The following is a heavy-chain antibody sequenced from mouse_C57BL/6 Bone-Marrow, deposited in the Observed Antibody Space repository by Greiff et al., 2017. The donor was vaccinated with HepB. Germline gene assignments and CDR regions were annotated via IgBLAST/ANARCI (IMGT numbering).Heavy chain of an antibody. CDR1: GFTFSDYY. CDR3: ARERHHYYGSSYFDY. Sequence: EVQLQESEGGLVQPGSSMKLSCTASGFTFSDYYMAWVRQVPEKGLEWVANINYDGSSTYYLDSLKSRFIISRDNAKNILYLQMSSLKSEDTATYYCARERHHYYGSSYFDYWGQGTTLTVSS. CDR2: INYDGSST. V-gene: IGHV5-16*01. J-gene: IGHJ2*01. D-gene: IGHD1-1*01.